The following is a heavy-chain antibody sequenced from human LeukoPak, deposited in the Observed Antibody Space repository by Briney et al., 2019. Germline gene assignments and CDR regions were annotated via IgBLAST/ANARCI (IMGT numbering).Heavy chain of an antibody. CDR1: GFTLRNHG. CDR2: IWYDGSEK. CDR3: AKDLSSGWSFDS. J-gene: IGHJ4*02. Sequence: PGGSLRLSCAASGFTLRNHGMHWVRQAPGKGLEWVTFIWYDGSEKYYADSVRGRFTISRDNSKNTVNLQMNSLRTEDTALYYCAKDLSSGWSFDSWGQGTLVTVSS. D-gene: IGHD6-19*01. V-gene: IGHV3-30*02.